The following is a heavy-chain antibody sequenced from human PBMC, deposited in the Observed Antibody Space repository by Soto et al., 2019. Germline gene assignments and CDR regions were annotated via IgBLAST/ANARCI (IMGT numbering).Heavy chain of an antibody. Sequence: PSETLSLTCTVSGGSISSGDYYWSWIRQPPGKGLEWIGYIYYSGSTYYNPSLKSRVTISVDTSKNQFSLKLSSVTAADTAVYYCARAYGYCSGGSCPTGAFDYWGQGTLVTVSS. D-gene: IGHD2-15*01. CDR2: IYYSGST. CDR3: ARAYGYCSGGSCPTGAFDY. V-gene: IGHV4-30-4*01. CDR1: GGSISSGDYY. J-gene: IGHJ4*02.